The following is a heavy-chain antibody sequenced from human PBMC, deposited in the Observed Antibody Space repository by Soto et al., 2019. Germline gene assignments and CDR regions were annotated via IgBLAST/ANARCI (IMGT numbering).Heavy chain of an antibody. V-gene: IGHV1-69*13. Sequence: ASVKVSCKASGGTFSSYAISWVRQAPGQGLEWMGGIIPIFGTANYAQKFQGRVTITADESTSTAYMELNSLKTEDTAVYYCTRPTPLDILTGYSPIRYYYYGMDVWGQGTTVTVSS. CDR3: TRPTPLDILTGYSPIRYYYYGMDV. J-gene: IGHJ6*02. D-gene: IGHD3-9*01. CDR2: IIPIFGTA. CDR1: GGTFSSYA.